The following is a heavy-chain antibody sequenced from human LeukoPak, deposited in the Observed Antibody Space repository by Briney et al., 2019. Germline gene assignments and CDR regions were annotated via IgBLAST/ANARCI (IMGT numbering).Heavy chain of an antibody. J-gene: IGHJ4*02. D-gene: IGHD1-26*01. CDR3: ARWVGGSYSVRSFDY. CDR2: IYYSGST. CDR1: GGSISSYY. Sequence: SETLSLTCTVSGGSISSYYWGWIRQPPGKGLEWIGSIYYSGSTYYNPSLKSRVTISVDTSKNQFSLKLSSVTAADTAVYYCARWVGGSYSVRSFDYWGQGTLVTVSS. V-gene: IGHV4-39*07.